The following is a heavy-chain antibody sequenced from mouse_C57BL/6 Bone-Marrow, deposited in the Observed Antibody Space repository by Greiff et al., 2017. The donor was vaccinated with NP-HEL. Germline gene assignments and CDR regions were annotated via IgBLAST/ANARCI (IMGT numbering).Heavy chain of an antibody. D-gene: IGHD2-1*01. J-gene: IGHJ1*03. CDR3: TRKVIYYGNYGYFDV. CDR2: IDPETGGT. Sequence: VQLQQSGAELVRPGASVTLSCKASGYTFTDYEMHWVKQTPVHGLEWIGAIDPETGGTAYNPKFKGKAILTADKSSSTAYMELRSLTSEDSAVYYCTRKVIYYGNYGYFDVWGTGTTVTVSS. CDR1: GYTFTDYE. V-gene: IGHV1-15*01.